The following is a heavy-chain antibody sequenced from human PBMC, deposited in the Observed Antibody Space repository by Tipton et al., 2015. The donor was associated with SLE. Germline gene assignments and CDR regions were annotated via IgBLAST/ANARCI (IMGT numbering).Heavy chain of an antibody. Sequence: SLRLSCAASGFTFNSYYVHWVRQAPGKGLEWVAVISYDGSTKYYTDSVKGRFTISRDNAKNSLYLQMNSLRAEDTAVYYCARDRDQHVALDAFDIWGQGTRVTVSS. CDR2: ISYDGSTK. J-gene: IGHJ3*02. CDR1: GFTFNSYY. V-gene: IGHV3-30*04. D-gene: IGHD3-10*01. CDR3: ARDRDQHVALDAFDI.